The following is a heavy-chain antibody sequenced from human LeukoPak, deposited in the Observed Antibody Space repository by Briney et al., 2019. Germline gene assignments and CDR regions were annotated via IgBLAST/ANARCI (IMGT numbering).Heavy chain of an antibody. J-gene: IGHJ5*02. CDR2: INPSGGST. V-gene: IGHV1-46*01. CDR3: ARGEGVYGSGSYAWFDP. D-gene: IGHD3-10*01. CDR1: GYTFTSYY. Sequence: ASVKVSCKASGYTFTSYYMHWVRQAPGQGLEWMGIINPSGGSTSYAQKFQGRVTMTRDTSTSTVYMELSSLRSEDTAVYYCARGEGVYGSGSYAWFDPWDQGTLVTVSS.